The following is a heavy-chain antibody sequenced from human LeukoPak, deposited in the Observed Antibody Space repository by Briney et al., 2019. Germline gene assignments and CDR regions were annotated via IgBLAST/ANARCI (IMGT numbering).Heavy chain of an antibody. J-gene: IGHJ4*02. CDR2: IYYSRST. CDR3: ARATTVTTPADY. Sequence: PAENLSLTCTVSGGSISSGAYYWSWIRQHPGKGLEWIGYIYYSRSTYYNPSFKSRVTISLDTSKNQFSLKLSSVTAADTAVYYCARATTVTTPADYWGQGTLVTVSS. D-gene: IGHD4-17*01. CDR1: GGSISSGAYY. V-gene: IGHV4-31*03.